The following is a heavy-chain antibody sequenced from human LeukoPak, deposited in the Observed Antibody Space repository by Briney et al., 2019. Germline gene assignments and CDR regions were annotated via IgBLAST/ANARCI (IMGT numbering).Heavy chain of an antibody. J-gene: IGHJ5*02. CDR3: ARDHPQAIQPFIWFDP. V-gene: IGHV3-21*01. Sequence: PGGSLRLSCAASGFTFSSYSMNWVRQAPGKGLEWVSSISSSSSYIYYADSVKGRFTISRDNAKNSLYLQMNRLRAEDTAVYYCARDHPQAIQPFIWFDPWGQGTLVTVSS. CDR2: ISSSSSYI. CDR1: GFTFSSYS. D-gene: IGHD3-10*01.